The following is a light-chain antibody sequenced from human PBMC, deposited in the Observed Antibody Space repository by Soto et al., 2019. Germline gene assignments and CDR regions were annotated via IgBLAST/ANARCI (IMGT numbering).Light chain of an antibody. J-gene: IGLJ1*01. CDR3: CSYAGSSSYV. CDR2: EVI. V-gene: IGLV2-23*02. Sequence: QSALTQPASVSGSPGQSITISCTGFSSNIGSYNLVSWYQQHPGKAPQLMIYEVIKRPSGVSNRFSGSKSGNTASLTISGLQTEDEADYYCCSYAGSSSYVFGTGTKVTVL. CDR1: SSNIGSYNL.